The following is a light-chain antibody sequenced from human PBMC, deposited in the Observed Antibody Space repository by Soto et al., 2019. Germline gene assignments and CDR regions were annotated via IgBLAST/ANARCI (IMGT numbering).Light chain of an antibody. J-gene: IGLJ2*01. V-gene: IGLV2-23*01. CDR1: YNL. Sequence: QSALTQPASVSGSPGQSITISCTYNLVSWYQQHPGKAPILMISEGNKRPSGVSNRFSGSKSGNTASLTISGLQAEDEADYYCCSYAGQRVVFGGGTKLTVL. CDR2: EGN. CDR3: CSYAGQRVV.